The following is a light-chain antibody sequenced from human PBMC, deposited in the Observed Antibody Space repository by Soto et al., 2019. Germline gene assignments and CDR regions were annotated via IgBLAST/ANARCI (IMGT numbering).Light chain of an antibody. CDR2: DAS. V-gene: IGKV3D-20*02. Sequence: EIRLTQSPGTLSLTPGERATLSCRASQSVSSNYLAWYQQKPGQAPRLLIYDASNRATGIPARFSGSGSGTDFTLTISSLEPEDFAVYYCQQRSNLITFGQGTRLEI. CDR1: QSVSSNY. CDR3: QQRSNLIT. J-gene: IGKJ5*01.